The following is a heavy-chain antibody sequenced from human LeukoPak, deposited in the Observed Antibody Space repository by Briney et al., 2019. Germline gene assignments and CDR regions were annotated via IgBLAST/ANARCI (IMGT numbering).Heavy chain of an antibody. CDR2: ISVDGSNE. J-gene: IGHJ4*02. CDR1: GFTFSSYG. V-gene: IGHV3-30*18. D-gene: IGHD6-19*01. Sequence: QPGGSLRLSCAASGFTFSSYGLHWVRQAPGKGLEWVAVISVDGSNEYYADSVKGRFTISRDNSKNTLYLQMNSLRPEDTAVYYCAKARLLAVAGPFGDYWGQGTLVTVSS. CDR3: AKARLLAVAGPFGDY.